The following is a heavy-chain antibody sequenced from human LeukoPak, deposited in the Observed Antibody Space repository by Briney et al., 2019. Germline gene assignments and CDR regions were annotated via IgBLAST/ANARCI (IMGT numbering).Heavy chain of an antibody. Sequence: PPETLSLTCTVSGGSVTSGSNYWSWIRQPPGRGLEWIGYIYSSGSTEYNPGLKSRVTISMDPSKNQFSLKLRSVTAADTAVYFCAKEHMAVTGYFDGWGKGTLVSVSS. V-gene: IGHV4-61*01. CDR2: IYSSGST. J-gene: IGHJ4*02. CDR1: GGSVTSGSNY. CDR3: AKEHMAVTGYFDG. D-gene: IGHD6-19*01.